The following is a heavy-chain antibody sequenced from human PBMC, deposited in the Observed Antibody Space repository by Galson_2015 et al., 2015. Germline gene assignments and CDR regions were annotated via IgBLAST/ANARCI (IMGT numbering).Heavy chain of an antibody. D-gene: IGHD6-13*01. J-gene: IGHJ4*02. CDR3: AKGLRNSGWYAAADY. CDR2: ISGSGYNT. CDR1: GYTFSSYG. Sequence: SLRLSCATSGYTFSSYGLSWVRHAPGKGLEWVSTISGSGYNTYYADSVKGRFAISRDDRRDTLYLQMNSLRAEDTAVYYCAKGLRNSGWYAAADYWGQGTLVSVSS. V-gene: IGHV3-23*01.